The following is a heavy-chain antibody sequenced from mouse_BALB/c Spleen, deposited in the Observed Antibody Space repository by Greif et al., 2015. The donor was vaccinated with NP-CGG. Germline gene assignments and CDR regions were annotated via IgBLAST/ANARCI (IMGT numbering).Heavy chain of an antibody. V-gene: IGHV2-5*01. Sequence: VQLQESGPGLVQPSQSLSITCTVSGFSLTSYGVHWVRQSPGKGLEWLGVIWGGGSTDYNAAFMSRLSITKDNSKSQVFFKMNRLQADDTAIYYCAKEDWDGYYYAMDYWGQGTSVTVSS. CDR2: IWGGGST. D-gene: IGHD4-1*01. J-gene: IGHJ4*01. CDR1: GFSLTSYG. CDR3: AKEDWDGYYYAMDY.